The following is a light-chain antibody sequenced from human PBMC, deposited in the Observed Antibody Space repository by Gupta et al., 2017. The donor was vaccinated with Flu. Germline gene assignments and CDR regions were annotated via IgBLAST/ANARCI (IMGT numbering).Light chain of an antibody. CDR1: SSDIGGNNY. J-gene: IGLJ1*01. CDR3: CSYGRSDF. V-gene: IGLV2-8*01. Sequence: GQSVAISCTGTSSDIGGNNYVSWYQQHPGKAPKLVIYEVNKRPSGVPDRFSGSKSGNTASLTVSGLQPEDEADYYCCSYGRSDFFGTGTKVTVL. CDR2: EVN.